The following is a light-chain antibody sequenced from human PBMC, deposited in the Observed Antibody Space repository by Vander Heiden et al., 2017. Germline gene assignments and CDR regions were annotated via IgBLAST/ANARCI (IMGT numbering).Light chain of an antibody. CDR3: MQALQTTTYIFT. CDR1: QSLLHSTGYNH. J-gene: IGKJ2*01. Sequence: DIVMTQSPLSLPVTPGEPASISCSSIQSLLHSTGYNHLDWYLQKPGQSPKLLIYLGSNRACGVPDRFSRSRSGTYFTLNTSSVEAEDVEDYYSMQALQTTTYIFTFGQGTKLEIK. V-gene: IGKV2-28*01. CDR2: LGS.